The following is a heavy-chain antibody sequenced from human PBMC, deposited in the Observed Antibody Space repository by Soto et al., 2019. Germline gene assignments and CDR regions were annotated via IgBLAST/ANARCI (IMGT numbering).Heavy chain of an antibody. J-gene: IGHJ4*02. CDR1: GGSLSSGRYY. V-gene: IGHV4-39*01. CDR3: ARQRDYEFLPTCLYYFDY. Sequence: SETLSLTCTVSGGSLSSGRYYWAWLRQPPGKGLEWVGTIDYSGSTYYSPSLKSRVTISVDTSKNQFSLKLISVTAADAAVYYCARQRDYEFLPTCLYYFDYWGQGTLVTVSS. D-gene: IGHD3-3*01. CDR2: IDYSGST.